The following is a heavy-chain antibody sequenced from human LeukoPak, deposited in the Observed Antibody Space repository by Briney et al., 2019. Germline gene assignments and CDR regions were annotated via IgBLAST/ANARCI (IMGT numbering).Heavy chain of an antibody. V-gene: IGHV4-34*01. J-gene: IGHJ4*02. CDR1: GGPFSGYY. CDR2: INHSGST. CDR3: ARHARYSSSFGYDY. Sequence: PSETLSLTCAVYGGPFSGYYWSWIRQPPGRGLEWIGEINHSGSTNYNPSLKSRVTISVDTSKNQFSLKLSSVTAADTAVYYCARHARYSSSFGYDYWGQGTLVTVSS. D-gene: IGHD6-13*01.